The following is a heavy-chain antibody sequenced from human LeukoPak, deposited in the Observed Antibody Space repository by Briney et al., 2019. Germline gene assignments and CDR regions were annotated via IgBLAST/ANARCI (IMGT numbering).Heavy chain of an antibody. Sequence: RTSETLSLTCAVYGRSFSGYYWTWIRQTPGKGLEWIGEINHSGITDYNPFLESRVSISEDSPTKQYSLRLTSVTATDTAVYFCARKTRYCSTGRCNWDAWGQGILVTASS. J-gene: IGHJ5*02. D-gene: IGHD2-15*01. CDR1: GRSFSGYY. CDR2: INHSGIT. V-gene: IGHV4-34*01. CDR3: ARKTRYCSTGRCNWDA.